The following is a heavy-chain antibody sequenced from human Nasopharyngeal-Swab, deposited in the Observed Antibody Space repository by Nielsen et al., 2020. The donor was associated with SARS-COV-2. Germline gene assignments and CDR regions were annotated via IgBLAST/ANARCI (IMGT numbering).Heavy chain of an antibody. Sequence: GESLKISCAASGFTFNTYAISWVRQAPGKGLEWVSVISGSDYSTKYADSVKGRFTISRDNSKNTVNLQMNSLRAEDTAVYYCARGCVLTGPSCYYYGMDVWGQGTTVTVSS. J-gene: IGHJ6*02. V-gene: IGHV3-23*01. D-gene: IGHD3-9*01. CDR2: ISGSDYST. CDR3: ARGCVLTGPSCYYYGMDV. CDR1: GFTFNTYA.